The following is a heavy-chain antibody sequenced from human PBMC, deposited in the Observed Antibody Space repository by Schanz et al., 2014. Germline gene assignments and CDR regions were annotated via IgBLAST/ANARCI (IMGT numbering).Heavy chain of an antibody. CDR1: GDSISSTSYY. V-gene: IGHV4-39*01. D-gene: IGHD6-19*01. CDR3: ARLWGGWRIPDY. J-gene: IGHJ4*02. Sequence: QLQMQESGPGLVKPSETLSLTCSVSGDSISSTSYYWGWIRQPPGKGLEWIGSIYYSGSTYYNAPLKGRVPISVDTYKNQSSVKLNSVPAADSAVYYCARLWGGWRIPDYWGQGTLVTVSS. CDR2: IYYSGST.